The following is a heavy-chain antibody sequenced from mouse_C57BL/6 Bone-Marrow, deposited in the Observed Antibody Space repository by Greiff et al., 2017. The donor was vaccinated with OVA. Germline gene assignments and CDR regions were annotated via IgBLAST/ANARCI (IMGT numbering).Heavy chain of an antibody. CDR3: TRGWFAY. CDR2: IYPGNSDT. J-gene: IGHJ3*01. Sequence: EVQLQQSGTVLARPGASVKMSCKTSGYTFTSYWMHWVKQRPGQGLEWIGAIYPGNSDTSYNQKFKGKANLTAVTSASTAYMELSSLTNEYSAVYYCTRGWFAYWGQGTLVTVSA. V-gene: IGHV1-5*01. CDR1: GYTFTSYW.